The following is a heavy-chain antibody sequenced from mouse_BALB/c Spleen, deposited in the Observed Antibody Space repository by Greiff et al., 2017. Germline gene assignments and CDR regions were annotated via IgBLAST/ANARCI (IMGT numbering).Heavy chain of an antibody. CDR1: GYTFTSYY. CDR3: TRGYYGNYGGAMDY. V-gene: IGHV1S81*02. J-gene: IGHJ4*01. Sequence: QVHVKQSGAELVKPGASVKLSCKASGYTFTSYYMYWVKQRPGQGLEWIGEINPSNGGTNFNEKFKSKATLTVDKSSSTAYMQLSSLTSEDSAVYYCTRGYYGNYGGAMDYWGQGTSVTVSS. CDR2: INPSNGGT. D-gene: IGHD2-1*01.